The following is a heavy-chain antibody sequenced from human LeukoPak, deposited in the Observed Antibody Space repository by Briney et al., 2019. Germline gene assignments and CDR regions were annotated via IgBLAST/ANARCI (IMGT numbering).Heavy chain of an antibody. Sequence: SETLSLTCAVYGGSFSGYYWSWTRQPPGKGLEWIGEINHSGSTSYNPSLKSRVTISVDTSKNQFSLKLSSVTAADTAVYYCARDYDILTGYSTLDYWGQGTLVTVSS. CDR3: ARDYDILTGYSTLDY. V-gene: IGHV4-34*01. D-gene: IGHD3-9*01. CDR2: INHSGST. J-gene: IGHJ4*02. CDR1: GGSFSGYY.